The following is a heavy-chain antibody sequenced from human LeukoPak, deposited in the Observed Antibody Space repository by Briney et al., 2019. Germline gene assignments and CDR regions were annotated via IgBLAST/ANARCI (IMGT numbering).Heavy chain of an antibody. CDR1: GGSVTNYY. J-gene: IGHJ6*03. CDR2: IYYTGST. V-gene: IGHV4-59*02. D-gene: IGHD2-2*01. Sequence: SETLSLTRTVSGGSVTNYYWSWIRQPPGKGLEWIGYIYYTGSTNYNPSLKSRVTISIDTSNNQFSLKLSSVTAADTAVYYCAREGIVVVPAAPSGYYYYYYMDVWGKGTTVTVSS. CDR3: AREGIVVVPAAPSGYYYYYYMDV.